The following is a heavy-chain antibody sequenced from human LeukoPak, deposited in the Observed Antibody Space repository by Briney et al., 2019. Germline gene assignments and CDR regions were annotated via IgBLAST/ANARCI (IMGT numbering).Heavy chain of an antibody. J-gene: IGHJ4*02. CDR3: ARDELDSSGYFDY. D-gene: IGHD3-22*01. V-gene: IGHV3-23*01. Sequence: GGSLRLSCAASGFTFSSYAMSWVRQAPGKGLEWVSAISGSGGSTYYADSVKGRFTISRDNAKNSLYLQMNSLRAEDTAVFYCARDELDSSGYFDYWGQGTLVTVSS. CDR2: ISGSGGST. CDR1: GFTFSSYA.